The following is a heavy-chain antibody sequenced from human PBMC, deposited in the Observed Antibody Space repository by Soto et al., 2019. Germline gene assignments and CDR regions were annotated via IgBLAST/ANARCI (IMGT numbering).Heavy chain of an antibody. D-gene: IGHD4-4*01. CDR1: GFTFSSYA. CDR3: ARPLWRNDYNWGYFDL. V-gene: IGHV3-30-3*01. J-gene: IGHJ2*01. CDR2: ISYDGSNK. Sequence: QVQLVESGGGVVQPGRSLRLSCAASGFTFSSYAMHWVRQAPGKGLEWVAVISYDGSNKYYADSVKSRFTISRDNSKNTLYLQMNSLRAEDTAVYYCARPLWRNDYNWGYFDLWGRGTLVTVSS.